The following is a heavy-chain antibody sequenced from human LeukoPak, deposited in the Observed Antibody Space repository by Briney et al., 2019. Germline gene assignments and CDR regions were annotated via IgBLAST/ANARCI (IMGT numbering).Heavy chain of an antibody. V-gene: IGHV1-8*01. CDR3: ARGLYYYDSSGYAYYFDY. CDR2: MNPNSGNT. D-gene: IGHD3-22*01. Sequence: ASVKDSCKASGYTFTSYDINWVRQATGQGLEWMGWMNPNSGNTGYAQKFQGRVTMTRNTSISTAYMELSSLRSEDTAVYYCARGLYYYDSSGYAYYFDYWGQGTLVTVSS. J-gene: IGHJ4*02. CDR1: GYTFTSYD.